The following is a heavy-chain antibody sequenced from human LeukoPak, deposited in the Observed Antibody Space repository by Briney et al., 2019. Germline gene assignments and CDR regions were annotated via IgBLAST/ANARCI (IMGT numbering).Heavy chain of an antibody. J-gene: IGHJ6*03. CDR1: GFTFSSYE. Sequence: GGSLRLSCAASGFTFSSYEMNWVRQAPGKGLEWVSYISSSGSTIYYADSVKGRFTISRDNSKNTLYVQMNSLRAEDTAVYYCAKDGPRRIPYYMDVWGKGTTVTISS. V-gene: IGHV3-48*03. CDR3: AKDGPRRIPYYMDV. CDR2: ISSSGSTI.